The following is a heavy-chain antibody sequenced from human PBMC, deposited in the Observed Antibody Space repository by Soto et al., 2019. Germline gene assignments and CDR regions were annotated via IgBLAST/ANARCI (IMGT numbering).Heavy chain of an antibody. J-gene: IGHJ6*03. Sequence: ASVKVSCKASGYTFTSYDINWVRQATGQGLEWMGWMNPNSGNTGYAQKFQGRVTMTRNTSISTAYMELSSLRSEDTAVYYCARAIRGPAAMPSGEGYYYYYYMDVWGKGTTVTVSS. CDR1: GYTFTSYD. CDR2: MNPNSGNT. D-gene: IGHD2-2*01. CDR3: ARAIRGPAAMPSGEGYYYYYYMDV. V-gene: IGHV1-8*01.